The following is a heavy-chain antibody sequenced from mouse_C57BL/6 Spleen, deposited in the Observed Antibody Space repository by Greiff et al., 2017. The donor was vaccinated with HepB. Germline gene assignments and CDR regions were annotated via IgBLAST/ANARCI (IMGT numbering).Heavy chain of an antibody. D-gene: IGHD2-2*01. V-gene: IGHV1-82*01. J-gene: IGHJ3*01. CDR1: GYAFSSSW. CDR3: AREKDGYGGFAY. CDR2: IYPGDGDT. Sequence: VKLQESGPELVKPGASVKISCKASGYAFSSSWMNWVKQRPGKGLEWIGRIYPGDGDTNYNGKFKGKATLTADKSSSTAYMQLSSLTSEDSAVYFCAREKDGYGGFAYWGQGTLVTVSA.